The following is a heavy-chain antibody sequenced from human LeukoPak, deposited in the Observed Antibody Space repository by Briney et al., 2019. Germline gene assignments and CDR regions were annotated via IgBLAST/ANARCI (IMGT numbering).Heavy chain of an antibody. Sequence: GGSLRLSCVASGFLFSSYWMTWVRQAPGKGLEWVANIKQDGSKKSYVDSVKGRFTISRDNAKNSLYLQMNSLRAEDTAIYYCTRVGYIDEGIDCWGQGTLVTVSS. CDR3: TRVGYIDEGIDC. CDR1: GFLFSSYW. CDR2: IKQDGSKK. D-gene: IGHD5-24*01. J-gene: IGHJ4*02. V-gene: IGHV3-7*04.